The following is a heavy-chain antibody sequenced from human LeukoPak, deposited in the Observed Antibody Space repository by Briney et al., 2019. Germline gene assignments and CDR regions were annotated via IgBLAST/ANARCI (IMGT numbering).Heavy chain of an antibody. V-gene: IGHV1-8*03. CDR2: MNPNSGNT. CDR3: AREGDYDYKDAFDI. CDR1: GYTFTSYD. Sequence: ASVKVSCKASGYTFTSYDINWVRQATGQGLEWMGWMNPNSGNTGYAQKFQGRVTITRNTSTSTAYMELSSLRSEDTAVYYCAREGDYDYKDAFDIWGQGTMVTVSS. J-gene: IGHJ3*02. D-gene: IGHD3-16*01.